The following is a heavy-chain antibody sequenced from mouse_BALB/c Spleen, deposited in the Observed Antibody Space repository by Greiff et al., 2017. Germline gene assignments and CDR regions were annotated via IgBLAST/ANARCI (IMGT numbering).Heavy chain of an antibody. V-gene: IGHV1-9*01. Sequence: VQLQESGAELMKPGASVKISCKATGYTFSSYWLEWVKQRPGHGLEWIGEILPGSGSTNYNEKFKGKATFTADTSSNTAYMQLSSLTSEDSAVYYCARSGGITTGFAYWGQGTLVTVSA. CDR1: GYTFSSYW. J-gene: IGHJ3*01. D-gene: IGHD2-4*01. CDR3: ARSGGITTGFAY. CDR2: ILPGSGST.